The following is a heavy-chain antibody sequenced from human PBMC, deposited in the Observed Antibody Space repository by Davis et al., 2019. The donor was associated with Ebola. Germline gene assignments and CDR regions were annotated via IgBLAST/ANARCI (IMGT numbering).Heavy chain of an antibody. CDR2: INPNSGGT. V-gene: IGHV1-2*02. D-gene: IGHD3-3*01. CDR1: GYTFTGYY. CDR3: AREPRDDFWSGPRFDP. Sequence: ASVKVSCKASGYTFTGYYMHWVRQAPGQGLEWMGWINPNSGGTNYAQKFQGRVTMTRDTSISTAYMELSRLRSDDTAVYYCAREPRDDFWSGPRFDPWGQGTLVTVSS. J-gene: IGHJ5*02.